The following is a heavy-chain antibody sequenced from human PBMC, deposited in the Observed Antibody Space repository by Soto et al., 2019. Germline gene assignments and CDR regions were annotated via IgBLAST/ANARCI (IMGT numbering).Heavy chain of an antibody. J-gene: IGHJ6*03. Sequence: GPGVKKPGASVKVSCQTSGYTFIDYGISWVRQAPGQGLEWMGWVNAYNGNTNYAQSLQGRVTMTTDTSTSTAYMELRGLRYDDTAVYYCARVDYYGSGSLKNTLHFYLDVWGKGTTVTVSS. CDR2: VNAYNGNT. D-gene: IGHD3-10*01. CDR1: GYTFIDYG. V-gene: IGHV1-18*01. CDR3: ARVDYYGSGSLKNTLHFYLDV.